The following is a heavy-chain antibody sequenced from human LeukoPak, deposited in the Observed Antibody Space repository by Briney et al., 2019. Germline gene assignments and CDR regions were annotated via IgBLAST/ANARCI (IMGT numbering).Heavy chain of an antibody. V-gene: IGHV4-34*01. CDR2: INHSGST. CDR1: GGSFSGYY. Sequence: SETLSLTCAVYGGSFSGYYWSWIRQPPGKGLECIGEINHSGSTNYNPSLKSRVTISVDTSKNQFSLKLSSVTAADTAVYYCAGRIAAAGTNFDYWGQGTLVTVSS. J-gene: IGHJ4*02. CDR3: AGRIAAAGTNFDY. D-gene: IGHD6-13*01.